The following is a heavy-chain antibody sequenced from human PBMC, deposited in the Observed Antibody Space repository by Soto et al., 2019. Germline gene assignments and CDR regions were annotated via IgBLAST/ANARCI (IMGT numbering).Heavy chain of an antibody. Sequence: DVQLAESGGGLVQPGGSLRLSCAASGFTFSAHYMDWVRQAPGKGLEWVGRSRDKVHSHTTEYAASVKGRFTISRGDSENSLYLQMNSLKTEDTAVYYCARGVVSTGYFDYWGQGTLVTVSS. V-gene: IGHV3-72*01. J-gene: IGHJ4*02. D-gene: IGHD5-12*01. CDR1: GFTFSAHY. CDR3: ARGVVSTGYFDY. CDR2: SRDKVHSHTT.